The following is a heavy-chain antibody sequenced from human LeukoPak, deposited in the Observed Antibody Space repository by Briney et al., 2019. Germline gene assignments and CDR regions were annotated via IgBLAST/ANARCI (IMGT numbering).Heavy chain of an antibody. CDR1: GDSVSSNSAA. V-gene: IGHV6-1*01. Sequence: SQTLSLTCAISGDSVSSNSAAWNWIRQSPSRGLKWLGRTYYRSKWYNDYAVSVKSRITINPDTSKNQFSLQLNSVTPEDTAVYYCAREEHVRDFHDYGDYAYWGQGTLVTVPS. D-gene: IGHD4-17*01. J-gene: IGHJ4*02. CDR2: TYYRSKWYN. CDR3: AREEHVRDFHDYGDYAY.